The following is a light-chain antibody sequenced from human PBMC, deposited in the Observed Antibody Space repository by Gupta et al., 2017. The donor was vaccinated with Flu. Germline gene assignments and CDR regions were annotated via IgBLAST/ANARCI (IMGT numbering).Light chain of an antibody. CDR2: DKN. Sequence: SAMPQDPAVSVAVGQTVRITCQGDSLSNYYARWYQQKPGQAPVLVIYDKNIRPSGIPYHVSGSSSGTTAALTITWAPSDEEADYYSHSRDSTYNHQEVFGGGTKLTVL. J-gene: IGLJ2*01. CDR3: HSRDSTYNHQEV. CDR1: SLSNYY. V-gene: IGLV3-19*01.